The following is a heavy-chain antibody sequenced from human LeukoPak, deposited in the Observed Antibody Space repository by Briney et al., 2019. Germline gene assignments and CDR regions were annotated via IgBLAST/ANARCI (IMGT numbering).Heavy chain of an antibody. V-gene: IGHV3-48*03. CDR3: ARAAPASYSSGWGFDY. J-gene: IGHJ4*02. D-gene: IGHD6-19*01. CDR1: GFTFSSYE. CDR2: ISSSGSTI. Sequence: GGSLRLSCAASGFTFSSYEMNWVRQAPGKGLEWVSYISSSGSTIYYADSVKGRFTISRDTAKNSLYLQMNSLRAADTAVYYCARAAPASYSSGWGFDYWGQGTMVTVSS.